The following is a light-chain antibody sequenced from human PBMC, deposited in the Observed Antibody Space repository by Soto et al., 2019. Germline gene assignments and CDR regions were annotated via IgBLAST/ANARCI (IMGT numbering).Light chain of an antibody. CDR2: WAS. V-gene: IGKV4-1*01. CDR3: QQYYSSPWT. Sequence: DIAMTQSPDSLAVSLGERATINCKSSQNVLYSSNNKNYLAWYQQKPGQPPKLLIYWASTRESGVPDRFSGGGSGTDFTLTISSLQAEDVAVYYCQQYYSSPWTFGQGTKVEIK. J-gene: IGKJ1*01. CDR1: QNVLYSSNNKNY.